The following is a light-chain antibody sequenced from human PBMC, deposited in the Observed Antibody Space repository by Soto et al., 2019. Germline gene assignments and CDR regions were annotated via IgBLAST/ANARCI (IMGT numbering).Light chain of an antibody. Sequence: QSVLTQPASVSGSPGQSITISCTVTSSDVGGYNYVSWYQHHPGKAPKLIIYDVTNRPSGVSNPFSGSKSGNTASLTISGLQPEDEADYYCSSYTTSNTRQIVFGTGTKVTV. CDR1: SSDVGGYNY. J-gene: IGLJ1*01. CDR2: DVT. CDR3: SSYTTSNTRQIV. V-gene: IGLV2-14*03.